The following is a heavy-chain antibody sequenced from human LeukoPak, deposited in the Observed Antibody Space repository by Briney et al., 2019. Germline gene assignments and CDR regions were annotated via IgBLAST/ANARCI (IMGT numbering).Heavy chain of an antibody. CDR3: TRHGGVLKRYDNSNYYYYYGMDV. Sequence: PGGSLRLSCTPSGFTFGDDAMSWVRQAPGKGLEWVGFIRSKAYGGTIEYAASVEGRLTISRDDSKSIAYLEMNSLKTEDTAVYYCTRHGGVLKRYDNSNYYYYYGMDVWGQGTTVTVSS. J-gene: IGHJ6*02. CDR2: IRSKAYGGTI. V-gene: IGHV3-49*04. CDR1: GFTFGDDA. D-gene: IGHD4-11*01.